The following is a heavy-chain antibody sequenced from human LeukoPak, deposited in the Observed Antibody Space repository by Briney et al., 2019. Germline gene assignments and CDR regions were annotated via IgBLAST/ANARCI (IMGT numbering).Heavy chain of an antibody. D-gene: IGHD6-19*01. CDR1: FTXXXXA. J-gene: IGHJ4*02. V-gene: IGHV3-23*01. CDR2: ISGSGGST. CDR3: AKDTIAVAGTIDY. Sequence: FTXXXXAMSWVRQAPGKGLEWVSAISGSGGSTYYADSVKGRFTISRDNSKNTLYLQMNSLRAEDTAVYYCAKDTIAVAGTIDYWGQGTLVTVSS.